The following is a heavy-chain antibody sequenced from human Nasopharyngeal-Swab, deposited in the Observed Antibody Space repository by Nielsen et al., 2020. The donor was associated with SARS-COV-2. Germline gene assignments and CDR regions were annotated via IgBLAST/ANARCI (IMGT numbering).Heavy chain of an antibody. CDR2: ISAYNGNT. Sequence: VKVSCKASGYTFTSYGISWVRQAPGQGLEWMGWISAYNGNTNYAQKLQGRVTMTTDTSTSTAYMELRSLRSDDTAVHYCAREKQARLNDYYYYGMDVWGQGTTVTVSS. CDR3: AREKQARLNDYYYYGMDV. V-gene: IGHV1-18*01. J-gene: IGHJ6*02. D-gene: IGHD6-6*01. CDR1: GYTFTSYG.